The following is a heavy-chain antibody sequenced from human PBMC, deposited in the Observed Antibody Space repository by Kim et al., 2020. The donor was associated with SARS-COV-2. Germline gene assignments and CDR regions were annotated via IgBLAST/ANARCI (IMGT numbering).Heavy chain of an antibody. CDR2: SSDGSNK. Sequence: SSDGSNKDYADSVNGRFTISRDKSRTTLYLQMNSLRAEDTAVYYCTIDSHWGQGTLVTVSS. CDR3: TIDSH. V-gene: IGHV3-30*03. J-gene: IGHJ4*02.